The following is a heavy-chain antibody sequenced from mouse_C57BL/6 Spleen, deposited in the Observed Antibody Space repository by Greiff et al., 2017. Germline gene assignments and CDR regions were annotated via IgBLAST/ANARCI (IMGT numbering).Heavy chain of an antibody. CDR1: GFTFTSYW. CDR3: ALLYYYVSSFFDY. V-gene: IGHV1-55*01. Sequence: QVQLQQPGAELVKPGASVKMSCKASGFTFTSYWITWVKQRPGQGLEWIGDIYPGSGSTNYNEKFKSKATLTVDTSSSTAYMQLSSLTSEDSAVYYLALLYYYVSSFFDYWGQGTTLTVSS. D-gene: IGHD1-1*01. J-gene: IGHJ2*01. CDR2: IYPGSGST.